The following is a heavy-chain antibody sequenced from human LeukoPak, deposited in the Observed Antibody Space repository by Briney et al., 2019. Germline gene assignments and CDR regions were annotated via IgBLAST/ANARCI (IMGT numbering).Heavy chain of an antibody. D-gene: IGHD2-21*02. Sequence: ASVKVSCKASGYTFTGYYMHWVRQAPGQGLEWMGWISAYNGNTNYAQKLQGRVTMTTDTSTSTAYMELRSLRSDDTAVYYCAREKGDQGLSFDYWGQGTLVTVSS. CDR3: AREKGDQGLSFDY. CDR2: ISAYNGNT. V-gene: IGHV1-18*04. J-gene: IGHJ4*02. CDR1: GYTFTGYY.